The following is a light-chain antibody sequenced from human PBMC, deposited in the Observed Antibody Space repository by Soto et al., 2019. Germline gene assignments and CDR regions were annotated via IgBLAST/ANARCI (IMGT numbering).Light chain of an antibody. Sequence: QSVLTQPASVSGSPGQSITISCTGTSTDFGRYNFVSWYQHHPGKAPKLIIYEGNKRPSGVSYRFSGSKSGNTASLTISGLQAEDEADYYCCSSVGSLFGGGTKLTVL. CDR1: STDFGRYNF. CDR2: EGN. V-gene: IGLV2-23*01. CDR3: CSSVGSL. J-gene: IGLJ2*01.